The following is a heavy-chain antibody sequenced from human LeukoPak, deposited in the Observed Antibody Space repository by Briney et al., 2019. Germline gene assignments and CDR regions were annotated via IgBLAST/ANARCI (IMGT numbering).Heavy chain of an antibody. D-gene: IGHD2-2*01. CDR1: GGSFSGYY. CDR3: ARHRFVYCSSTSCNYGMDV. Sequence: SETLFLTCAVYGGSFSGYYWSWIRQPPGKGLEWIGEINHSGSTNYNPSLKSRVTISVDTSKNQFSLKLSSVTAADTAVYYCARHRFVYCSSTSCNYGMDVWGQGTTVTVSS. J-gene: IGHJ6*02. CDR2: INHSGST. V-gene: IGHV4-34*01.